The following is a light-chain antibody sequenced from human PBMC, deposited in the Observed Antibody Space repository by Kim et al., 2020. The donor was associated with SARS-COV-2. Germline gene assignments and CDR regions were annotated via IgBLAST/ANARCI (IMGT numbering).Light chain of an antibody. Sequence: ATINCNSSQSVLNSYDNKNYLAWYQQKTGQCPKLLINWASTRDSGVPDRFSGSGSGTDFTLTISSLQAEDVAVYYCQQYNSNPRTFGQGTKVDIK. J-gene: IGKJ1*01. V-gene: IGKV4-1*01. CDR1: QSVLNSYDNKNY. CDR2: WAS. CDR3: QQYNSNPRT.